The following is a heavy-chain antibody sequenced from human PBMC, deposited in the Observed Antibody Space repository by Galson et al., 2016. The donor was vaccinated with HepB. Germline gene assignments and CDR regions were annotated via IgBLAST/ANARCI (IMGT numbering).Heavy chain of an antibody. J-gene: IGHJ5*02. D-gene: IGHD6-6*01. CDR3: ARGSSIAANWFDP. V-gene: IGHV4-59*01. CDR2: IYYTGST. CDR1: GGSFSSYY. Sequence: LSLTCTVSGGSFSSYYWSWIRQPPGKGLEWIGYIYYTGSTNYNPSLRSRVTISVDTSKNQFSLRLSSVTAADTAIYYCARGSSIAANWFDPWGQGTLVRVSS.